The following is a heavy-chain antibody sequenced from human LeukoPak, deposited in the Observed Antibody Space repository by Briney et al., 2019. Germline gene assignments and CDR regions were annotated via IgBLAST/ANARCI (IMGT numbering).Heavy chain of an antibody. Sequence: PRGSLRLSCAASGFTVSSNYISWVRQAPGGGLEWVSVIFGGGSTYYADSVKGRFTISRDNSRNTLYLQMNSLRAEDTAVYNCARGGATIFGVVNYYFDYWGQGTLVTVSP. CDR2: IFGGGST. CDR3: ARGGATIFGVVNYYFDY. J-gene: IGHJ4*02. CDR1: GFTVSSNY. D-gene: IGHD3-3*01. V-gene: IGHV3-66*01.